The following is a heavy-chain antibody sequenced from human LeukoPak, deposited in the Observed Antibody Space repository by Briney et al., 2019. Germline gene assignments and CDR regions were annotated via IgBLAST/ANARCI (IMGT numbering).Heavy chain of an antibody. CDR2: ISYDGSNK. D-gene: IGHD4-23*01. CDR1: GFTFNSYG. CDR3: AKSKTVDYGGNGHDAFDI. V-gene: IGHV3-30*18. Sequence: GGSLRLSRAASGFTFNSYGMHWVRQAPGKGLEWVAVISYDGSNKYYADSVKGRFTISRDNSKNTLYLQMNSLRAEDTAVYYCAKSKTVDYGGNGHDAFDIWGQGTMVTVSS. J-gene: IGHJ3*02.